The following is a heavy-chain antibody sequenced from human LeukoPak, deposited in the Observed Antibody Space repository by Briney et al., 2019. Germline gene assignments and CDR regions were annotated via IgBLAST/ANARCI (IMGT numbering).Heavy chain of an antibody. V-gene: IGHV3-53*01. Sequence: GGSLRLSCAVSGFTVSSNYMSWVRQAPGKGLEWVSVMYSGGSAYYADSLKGRFTISRDNSKNTMYLQMNSLTAEDTAVYFCARAIQSQLLKGYFDYWGQGTLVNVSS. CDR3: ARAIQSQLLKGYFDY. D-gene: IGHD2-2*01. CDR1: GFTVSSNY. J-gene: IGHJ4*02. CDR2: MYSGGSA.